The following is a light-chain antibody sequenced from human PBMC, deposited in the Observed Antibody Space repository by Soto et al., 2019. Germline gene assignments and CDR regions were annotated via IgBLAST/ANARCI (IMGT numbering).Light chain of an antibody. Sequence: QSVLTQPASVSGSPGQSITFSCTGTSSDVSSYDYVSWHQQHPGKAPKLIIYDVNNRPSGVPSRFSGSKSGNTASLIISGLQTEDEADYYCCAYSTSGTHVFGTGTKLTVL. CDR3: CAYSTSGTHV. CDR1: SSDVSSYDY. CDR2: DVN. J-gene: IGLJ1*01. V-gene: IGLV2-14*03.